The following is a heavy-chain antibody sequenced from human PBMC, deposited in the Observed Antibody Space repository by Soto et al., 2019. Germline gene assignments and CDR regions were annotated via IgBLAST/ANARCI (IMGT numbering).Heavy chain of an antibody. D-gene: IGHD3-9*01. CDR3: ARVDHRGYLAILTDY. V-gene: IGHV4-31*03. CDR1: GDSLSSGGHY. Sequence: SETLSLTCTVSGDSLSSGGHYWSWIRQHPGKGLEWIGHIYDSVNTYYSPSLRSRVTISADMSKNQFSLNLRSVTAADTAVYYCARVDHRGYLAILTDYWGQGTLVTVSS. J-gene: IGHJ4*02. CDR2: IYDSVNT.